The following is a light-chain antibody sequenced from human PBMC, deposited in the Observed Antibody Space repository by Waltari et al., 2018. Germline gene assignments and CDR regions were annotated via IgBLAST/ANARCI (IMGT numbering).Light chain of an antibody. J-gene: IGKJ3*01. CDR3: QHSYSTPPFT. Sequence: DIQMTQSPSSLSASVGASVTISCRASQTLSIYLNWFQQQPGKAPKLLIYAASSLQSGVPSRFSGSGSGTDFTLTISSLQPEDFATYYCQHSYSTPPFTFGPGTKVDIK. CDR2: AAS. V-gene: IGKV1-39*01. CDR1: QTLSIY.